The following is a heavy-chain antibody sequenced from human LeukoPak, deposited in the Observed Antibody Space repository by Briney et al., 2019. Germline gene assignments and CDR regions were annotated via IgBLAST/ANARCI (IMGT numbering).Heavy chain of an antibody. D-gene: IGHD6-13*01. CDR3: ARVRDYSSGWYGAFKY. J-gene: IGHJ4*02. CDR1: GYTFSDSA. CDR2: ITHDGKNK. V-gene: IGHV3-30*04. Sequence: PGRSLRLSCADSGYTFSDSAMQWVRQAPGKELEWVGVITHDGKNKYYADSVKGRFTISRDNSENTLFLQVNSLRAEDTAVYYCARVRDYSSGWYGAFKYWGQGSLVTVSS.